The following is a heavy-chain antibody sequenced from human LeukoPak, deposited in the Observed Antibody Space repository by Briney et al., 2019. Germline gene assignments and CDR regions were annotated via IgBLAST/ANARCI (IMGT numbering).Heavy chain of an antibody. CDR3: ARERNIFGVVIDVWFDP. Sequence: PSQTLSLTCTVSGGSISSGDYYWSWIRQPPGKGLEWIGYIYYSGSTYYNPSLNSRVTISVDTSKNQFSLKLSSVTAADTAVYYCARERNIFGVVIDVWFDPWGQGTLVTVSS. J-gene: IGHJ5*02. V-gene: IGHV4-30-4*08. CDR2: IYYSGST. D-gene: IGHD3-3*02. CDR1: GGSISSGDYY.